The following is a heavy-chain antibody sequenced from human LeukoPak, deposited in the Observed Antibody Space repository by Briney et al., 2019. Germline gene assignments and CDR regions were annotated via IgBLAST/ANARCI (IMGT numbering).Heavy chain of an antibody. CDR1: GGSISSYY. CDR2: IYYSGST. Sequence: SETLSLTCTVSGGSISSYYWSWIRQPPGKGLEWIGYIYYSGSTNYNPSLKSRVTISVDTSKNQFSLKLSSVTAADTAVYYCARGGLPSLWFGELLSGPAYYGMDVWGQGTTVTVSS. D-gene: IGHD3-10*01. V-gene: IGHV4-59*01. CDR3: ARGGLPSLWFGELLSGPAYYGMDV. J-gene: IGHJ6*02.